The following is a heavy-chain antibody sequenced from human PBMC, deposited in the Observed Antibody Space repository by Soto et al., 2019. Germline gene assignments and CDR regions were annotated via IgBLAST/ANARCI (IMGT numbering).Heavy chain of an antibody. D-gene: IGHD6-13*01. CDR2: IYYSGST. J-gene: IGHJ5*02. Sequence: SETLSLTCTVSGGSISSYYWSWIRQPPGKGLEWIGYIYYSGSTNYNPSLKSRVTISVDTSKNQFSLKLSSVTAADTAVYYCARDSSSSWYHGFDPWGQGTLVTVSS. V-gene: IGHV4-59*01. CDR3: ARDSSSSWYHGFDP. CDR1: GGSISSYY.